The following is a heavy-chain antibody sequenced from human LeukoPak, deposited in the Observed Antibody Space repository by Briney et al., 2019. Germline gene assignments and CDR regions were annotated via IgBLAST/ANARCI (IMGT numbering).Heavy chain of an antibody. Sequence: SETLSLTRTVSGGSISSYYWSWIRQPPGKGLEWIGYIYYSGSTNYNPSLKSRVTISVDTSKNQFSLKLSSVTAADTAVYYCARDGLYSPLGYWGQGTLVTVSS. CDR1: GGSISSYY. CDR2: IYYSGST. D-gene: IGHD5-18*01. V-gene: IGHV4-59*01. J-gene: IGHJ4*02. CDR3: ARDGLYSPLGY.